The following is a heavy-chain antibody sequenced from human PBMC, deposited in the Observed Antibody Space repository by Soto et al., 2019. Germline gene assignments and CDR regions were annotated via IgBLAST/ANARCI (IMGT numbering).Heavy chain of an antibody. J-gene: IGHJ4*02. V-gene: IGHV3-23*01. CDR2: ISGSGGST. Sequence: GGSLRLSCAASGFTFSSYAMSWVRQAPGKWLEWVSAISGSGGSTYYADSVKGRFTISRDNSKNTLYLQMNSLRAEDTAVYYCAKGTTTDSSGYSFDYWGQGXLVTVYS. CDR1: GFTFSSYA. D-gene: IGHD3-22*01. CDR3: AKGTTTDSSGYSFDY.